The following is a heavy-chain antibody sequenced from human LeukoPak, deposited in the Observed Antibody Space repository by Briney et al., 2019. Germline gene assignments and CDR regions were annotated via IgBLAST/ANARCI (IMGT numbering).Heavy chain of an antibody. Sequence: GGSLRLSCAASGFTLSSYSMNWVRQAPGKGLEWVSSISSSSSYIYYADSVKGRFTISRDNAKNSLYLQMNSLRAEDTAVYYCARDGYSSWLRDIVRRSNGRFDYWGQGTLVTVSS. V-gene: IGHV3-21*01. CDR1: GFTLSSYS. CDR3: ARDGYSSWLRDIVRRSNGRFDY. D-gene: IGHD6-13*01. J-gene: IGHJ4*02. CDR2: ISSSSSYI.